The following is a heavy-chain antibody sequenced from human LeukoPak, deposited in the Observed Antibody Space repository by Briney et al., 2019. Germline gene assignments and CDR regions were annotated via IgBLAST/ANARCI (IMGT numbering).Heavy chain of an antibody. V-gene: IGHV4-39*07. CDR1: GDSISSSSYY. CDR2: IYYSGST. Sequence: SETLSLTCTVSGDSISSSSYYWGWIRQPPGKGLEWLGTIYYSGSTYYNPSLKSRVTISVDTSKNQFSLKLSSVTAADTAVYYCARGGWFGEFYYFDYWGQGTLATVSS. CDR3: ARGGWFGEFYYFDY. D-gene: IGHD3-10*01. J-gene: IGHJ4*02.